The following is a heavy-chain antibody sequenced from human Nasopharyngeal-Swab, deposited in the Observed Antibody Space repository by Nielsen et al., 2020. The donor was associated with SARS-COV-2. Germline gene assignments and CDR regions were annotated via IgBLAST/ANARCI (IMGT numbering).Heavy chain of an antibody. Sequence: GSMRLACAVYGGSLSRYYWSWNRQPPGKGLEWIGEINHSGSTNYNPSLKSRVTISVDTSKNQFSLKLSSVTAADTAVYYCARGRYSSSPREYFQHWGQGTLVTVSS. CDR3: ARGRYSSSPREYFQH. V-gene: IGHV4-34*01. D-gene: IGHD6-6*01. CDR2: INHSGST. J-gene: IGHJ1*01. CDR1: GGSLSRYY.